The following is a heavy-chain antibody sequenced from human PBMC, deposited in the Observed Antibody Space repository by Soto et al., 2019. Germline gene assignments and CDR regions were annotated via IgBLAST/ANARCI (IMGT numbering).Heavy chain of an antibody. CDR2: INPNYGGT. V-gene: IGHV1-2*02. J-gene: IGHJ4*02. Sequence: ASVKVSCSASGVTFTDYYLHWLGQAPGQGREGMVGINPNYGGTNYAQKFQGRVTLTRDTSINTAFMDLRRLTSDATAVSYCEKNGAKCNAGSDYWGQGTLVTVSS. CDR3: EKNGAKCNAGSDY. D-gene: IGHD6-25*01. CDR1: GVTFTDYY.